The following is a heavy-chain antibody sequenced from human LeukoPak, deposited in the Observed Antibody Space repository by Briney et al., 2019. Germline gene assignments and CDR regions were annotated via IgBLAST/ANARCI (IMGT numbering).Heavy chain of an antibody. CDR2: IKEDGSET. CDR3: ARLYSTGCYGGPDY. CDR1: GFIFSSHW. Sequence: GSLLLSCAGSGFIFSSHWMSWGRQAPGQGQEWVANIKEDGSETLYVDSVKGRFTVSRDNAKNSLFLQVSSLRVEDTAVYYCARLYSTGCYGGPDYWGQGTLVAVSS. J-gene: IGHJ4*02. V-gene: IGHV3-7*01. D-gene: IGHD6-19*01.